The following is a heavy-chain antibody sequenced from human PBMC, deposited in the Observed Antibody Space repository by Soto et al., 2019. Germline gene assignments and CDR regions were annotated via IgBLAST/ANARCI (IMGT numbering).Heavy chain of an antibody. Sequence: ASVKVSCKASGYTFTTYSIHWVRQAPGQRLEWMGWINAGYGDSKYSQKFQGRVTITRDASASTAYMELSNLRSEDTAIYYCARGLSSGWYSGSFDYWGLGTLVTVS. V-gene: IGHV1-3*01. CDR2: INAGYGDS. D-gene: IGHD6-13*01. J-gene: IGHJ4*02. CDR3: ARGLSSGWYSGSFDY. CDR1: GYTFTTYS.